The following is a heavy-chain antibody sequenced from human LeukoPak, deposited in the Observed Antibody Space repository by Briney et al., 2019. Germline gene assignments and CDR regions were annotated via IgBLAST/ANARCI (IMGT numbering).Heavy chain of an antibody. CDR3: ARFSGVGRNFDY. CDR2: INPNSGGT. J-gene: IGHJ4*02. V-gene: IGHV1-2*02. D-gene: IGHD1-26*01. Sequence: ASVKVCCKASGYTFTGYYMHWVRQAPGQGLEWMGWINPNSGGTNYAQKFQGRVTMTRDTSISTAYMELSRLRSDDTAVYYCARFSGVGRNFDYWGQGTLVTVSS. CDR1: GYTFTGYY.